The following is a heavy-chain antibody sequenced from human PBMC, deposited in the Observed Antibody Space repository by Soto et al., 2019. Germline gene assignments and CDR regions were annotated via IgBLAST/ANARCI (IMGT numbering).Heavy chain of an antibody. CDR3: AKDLGYCSGGSCSGSADV. J-gene: IGHJ6*02. Sequence: GGSLRLSCEASGFTFSSYAMSWVRQAPGKGLEWVSAISGSGGSTYYADSVKGRFTISRDNSKNTLYLQMNSLRAEDTAVYYCAKDLGYCSGGSCSGSADVWGQGTTVTVSS. D-gene: IGHD2-15*01. CDR1: GFTFSSYA. V-gene: IGHV3-23*01. CDR2: ISGSGGST.